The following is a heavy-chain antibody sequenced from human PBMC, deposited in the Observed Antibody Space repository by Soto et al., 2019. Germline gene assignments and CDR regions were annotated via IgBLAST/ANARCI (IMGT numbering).Heavy chain of an antibody. CDR1: GFTFSSYG. CDR2: ISYDGSNK. Sequence: LRLSCAASGFTFSSYGMHWVRQAPGKGLEWVAVISYDGSNKYYADSVKGRFTISRDNSKNTLYLQMNSLRAEDTAVYYCAKDQWELLPYAGPLDYWGQGTLVTV. V-gene: IGHV3-30*18. D-gene: IGHD1-26*01. CDR3: AKDQWELLPYAGPLDY. J-gene: IGHJ4*02.